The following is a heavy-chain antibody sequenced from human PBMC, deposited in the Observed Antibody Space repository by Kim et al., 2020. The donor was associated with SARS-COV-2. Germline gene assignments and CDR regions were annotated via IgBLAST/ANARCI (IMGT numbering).Heavy chain of an antibody. CDR2: IKSKTDGGTT. Sequence: GGSLRLSCAASGFTFSNAWMSWVRQAPGKGLEWVGRIKSKTDGGTTDYAAPVKGRFTISRDDSKNTLYLQMNSLKTEDTAVYYCTTGATPYSSSWYGLDAFDIWGQGTMVTVSS. J-gene: IGHJ3*02. CDR3: TTGATPYSSSWYGLDAFDI. V-gene: IGHV3-15*01. CDR1: GFTFSNAW. D-gene: IGHD6-13*01.